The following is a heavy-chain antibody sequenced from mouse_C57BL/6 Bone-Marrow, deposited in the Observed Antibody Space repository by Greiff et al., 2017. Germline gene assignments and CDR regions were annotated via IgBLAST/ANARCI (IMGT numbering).Heavy chain of an antibody. CDR1: GYTFTDYE. V-gene: IGHV1-15*01. Sequence: VQLQESGAELVRPGASVTLSCKASGYTFTDYEMHWVKQTPVHGLEWIGAIDPETGGTAYNQKFKGKAILTADKSSSTAYMELRSLTSEDSDGCYCTRLFDYWGQGTTLTVSS. CDR2: IDPETGGT. J-gene: IGHJ2*01. CDR3: TRLFDY.